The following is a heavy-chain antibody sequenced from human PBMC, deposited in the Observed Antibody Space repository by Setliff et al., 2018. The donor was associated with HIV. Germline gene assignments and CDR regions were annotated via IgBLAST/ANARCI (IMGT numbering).Heavy chain of an antibody. D-gene: IGHD2-21*02. V-gene: IGHV4-39*01. J-gene: IGHJ4*02. Sequence: SETLSLTCTVSGGSISNSRYYWSWIRQPPGKGLEWIGSIFYSGSANYNPSLRSPVAISVDTSKNQFSLKLTSVTAADTAVYYCAITIVGVTTEMYWGQGTLVTVSS. CDR2: IFYSGSA. CDR3: AITIVGVTTEMY. CDR1: GGSISNSRYY.